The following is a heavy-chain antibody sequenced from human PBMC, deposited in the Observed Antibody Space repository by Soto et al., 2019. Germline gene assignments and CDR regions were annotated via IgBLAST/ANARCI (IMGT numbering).Heavy chain of an antibody. J-gene: IGHJ6*02. D-gene: IGHD4-17*01. CDR3: ARDLIGHGPTVVTWGYGMDV. CDR2: IYYSGST. Sequence: PSETLSLTCSVSGGYISSGDYYWSWIRQHPGQGLEWIGYIYYSGSTYTNTSLKSRVTISVDTSKNQFSLKLSSVTAADTAVYYCARDLIGHGPTVVTWGYGMDVWGQGTTVTVSS. CDR1: GGYISSGDYY. V-gene: IGHV4-31*03.